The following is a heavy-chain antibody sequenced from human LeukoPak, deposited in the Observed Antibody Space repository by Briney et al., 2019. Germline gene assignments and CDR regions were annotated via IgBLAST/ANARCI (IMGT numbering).Heavy chain of an antibody. Sequence: PSETLSLTCTVSGGSISSYYWSWIRQPAGKGLEWIGRIYTSGSTNYNPSLKSRVIMSVDTSKNQFSLKLSSVTAADTAVYYCARDRDGSSGYYYVGYAFDIWGQGTMVTVSS. CDR2: IYTSGST. J-gene: IGHJ3*02. V-gene: IGHV4-4*07. D-gene: IGHD3-22*01. CDR1: GGSISSYY. CDR3: ARDRDGSSGYYYVGYAFDI.